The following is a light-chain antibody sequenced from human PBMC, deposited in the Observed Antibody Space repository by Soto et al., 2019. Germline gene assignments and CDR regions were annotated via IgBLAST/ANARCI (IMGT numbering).Light chain of an antibody. Sequence: DIVMTQSPLSLPVTPGEPASISCRSSQSLLHSNGYNYLDWYLQKPGQSPQLLIYLGSNRASGVPDRFSGSGSGTDFTLKISRVEAEDVAVYYCQQYGSSITFGQGTRLEIK. CDR2: LGS. CDR1: QSLLHSNGYNY. J-gene: IGKJ5*01. CDR3: QQYGSSIT. V-gene: IGKV2-28*01.